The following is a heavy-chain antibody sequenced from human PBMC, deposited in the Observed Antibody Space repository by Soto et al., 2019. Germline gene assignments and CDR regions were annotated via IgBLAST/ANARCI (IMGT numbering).Heavy chain of an antibody. CDR3: AGGRGVRGTIITTYYYYVLDV. CDR1: GGSFSGYH. V-gene: IGHV4-34*01. CDR2: INHRGST. D-gene: IGHD3-10*01. J-gene: IGHJ6*02. Sequence: QVQLQQWGAGLLKPSETLSLTCAVYGGSFSGYHWSWIRQSPGKGLEWIGEINHRGSTNYNPSLKSRVTISVDTSKNQFSLKLSSVTAADTAVYYCAGGRGVRGTIITTYYYYVLDVWGQGTTVTVSS.